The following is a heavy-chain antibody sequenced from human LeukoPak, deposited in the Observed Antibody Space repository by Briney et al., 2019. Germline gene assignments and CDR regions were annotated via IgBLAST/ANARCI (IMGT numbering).Heavy chain of an antibody. CDR3: ARDYDNGGNGVIDL. D-gene: IGHD3-22*01. J-gene: IGHJ2*01. V-gene: IGHV4-59*01. CDR1: GGSISSYY. Sequence: PSETLSLTCTVSGGSISSYYWSWIRQPPGKGLEWIGYIYYSGSTNYNPSLKSRVTISVDTSKNQFSLKLSSVTAADTAVYYCARDYDNGGNGVIDLWGRGTLVTVSS. CDR2: IYYSGST.